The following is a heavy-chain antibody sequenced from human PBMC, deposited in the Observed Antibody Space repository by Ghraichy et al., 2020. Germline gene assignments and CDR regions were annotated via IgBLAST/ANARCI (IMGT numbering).Heavy chain of an antibody. CDR3: ARGRQWTANWFDP. Sequence: SETLSLTCAVYGGSFSGYYWSWIRQPPGKGLEWIGEINHSGSTNYNPSLKSRVTISVDTSKNQFSLKLSSVTAADTAVYYCARGRQWTANWFDPWGQGTLVTVSS. V-gene: IGHV4-34*01. CDR2: INHSGST. J-gene: IGHJ5*02. CDR1: GGSFSGYY. D-gene: IGHD6-19*01.